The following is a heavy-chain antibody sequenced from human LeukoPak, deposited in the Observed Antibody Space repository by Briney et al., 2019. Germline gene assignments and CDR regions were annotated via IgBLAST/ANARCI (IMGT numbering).Heavy chain of an antibody. D-gene: IGHD3-3*01. V-gene: IGHV3-66*01. Sequence: GGSLRLSCAASGFTVSSNYMSWVRQAPGKGLEWVSVIYSGGSTYYADSVKGRFTISRDNSKNTLYLQMNSLRAEDTAVYYCARDRNTIFGVVSYYYGMDVWGQGTTVTVSS. J-gene: IGHJ6*02. CDR1: GFTVSSNY. CDR2: IYSGGST. CDR3: ARDRNTIFGVVSYYYGMDV.